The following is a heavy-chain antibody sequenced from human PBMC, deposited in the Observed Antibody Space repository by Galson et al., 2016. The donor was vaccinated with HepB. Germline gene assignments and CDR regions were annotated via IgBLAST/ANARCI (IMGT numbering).Heavy chain of an antibody. CDR1: GGIFSSYA. Sequence: SVKVSCRASGGIFSSYAISWVRQAPGQGLEWMGGIIPMFGAPSLAQRFRGRVTISADESTITVYMELSSLRSEDTAVYYCATTGTSDFWSGPNDYWGQGTLITVSS. CDR2: IIPMFGAP. V-gene: IGHV1-69*13. D-gene: IGHD3-3*01. CDR3: ATTGTSDFWSGPNDY. J-gene: IGHJ4*02.